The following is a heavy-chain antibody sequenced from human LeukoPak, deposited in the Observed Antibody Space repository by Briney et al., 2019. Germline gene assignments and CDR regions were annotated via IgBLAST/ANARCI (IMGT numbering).Heavy chain of an antibody. CDR2: ISGSGGST. V-gene: IGHV3-23*01. CDR1: GFTFSSYA. D-gene: IGHD5-24*01. Sequence: PGGSLRLSCAASGFTFSSYAMSWVRQAPGNGLEWVSAISGSGGSTYYADSVKGRFTISRDNSKNTLYLQMNSLRAEDTAVYYCAKGQQDRWLQLSWKAYCFDYWGQGTLVTVSS. CDR3: AKGQQDRWLQLSWKAYCFDY. J-gene: IGHJ4*02.